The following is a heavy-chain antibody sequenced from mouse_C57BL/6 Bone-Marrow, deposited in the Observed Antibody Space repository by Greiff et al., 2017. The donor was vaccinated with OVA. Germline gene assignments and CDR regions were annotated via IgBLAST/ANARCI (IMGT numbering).Heavy chain of an antibody. D-gene: IGHD1-1*01. CDR1: GYTFTSHW. CDR2: IHPNSGST. V-gene: IGHV1-64*01. J-gene: IGHJ1*03. CDR3: ARGGSSYWYFDV. Sequence: QVQLKQPGAELVKPGASVKLSCKASGYTFTSHWIHWVKQRPGQGLEWIGMIHPNSGSTNYNEKFKSKATLTVDKSSSTAYMQLSSLTSEDSAVYDCARGGSSYWYFDVWGTGTTVTVSS.